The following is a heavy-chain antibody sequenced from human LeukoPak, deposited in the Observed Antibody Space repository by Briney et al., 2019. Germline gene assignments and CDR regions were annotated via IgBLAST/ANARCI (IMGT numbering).Heavy chain of an antibody. CDR3: AKAARGAVAGYY. Sequence: GGSLRLSCAASGFTFSSYGMHWVRQAPGKGLEWVAFIRYDGSNKYHADSVKGRFTISRDNSKNTLYLQMNSLRAEDTAVYYCAKAARGAVAGYYWGQGTLVTVSS. D-gene: IGHD6-19*01. CDR2: IRYDGSNK. V-gene: IGHV3-30*02. J-gene: IGHJ4*02. CDR1: GFTFSSYG.